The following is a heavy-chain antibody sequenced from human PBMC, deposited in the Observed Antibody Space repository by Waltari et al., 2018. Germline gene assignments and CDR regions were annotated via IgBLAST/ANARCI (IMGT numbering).Heavy chain of an antibody. CDR1: GGSITGSY. Sequence: QVQLQESGPGLVKPSETLSLTCTVSGGSITGSYWTWIRQPPGKGLEWIGHIYYNGNTYYNPSLKSRVTISVDTSKNQFSLKLSSVTAADTAVYYCAREIYGGNSRPYDYWGQGTLVTVSS. V-gene: IGHV4-59*01. CDR3: AREIYGGNSRPYDY. D-gene: IGHD4-17*01. J-gene: IGHJ4*02. CDR2: IYYNGNT.